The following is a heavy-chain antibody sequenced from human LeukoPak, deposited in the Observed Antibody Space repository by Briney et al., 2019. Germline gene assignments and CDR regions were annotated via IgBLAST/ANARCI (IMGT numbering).Heavy chain of an antibody. D-gene: IGHD3/OR15-3a*01. V-gene: IGHV1-2*02. CDR3: ARDLDWLLLRYYFDY. CDR2: INPSSGGT. J-gene: IGHJ4*02. Sequence: GASVKVSCKASGYTFTGYYMHWVRQAPGQGLEWMGWINPSSGGTNYAQKFQGRVTMTRDTSISTAYMELSRLRSDDTAVYYCARDLDWLLLRYYFDYWGQGTLVTVSS. CDR1: GYTFTGYY.